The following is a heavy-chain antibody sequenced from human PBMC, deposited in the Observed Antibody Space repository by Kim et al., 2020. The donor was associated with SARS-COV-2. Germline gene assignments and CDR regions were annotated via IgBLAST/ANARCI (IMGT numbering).Heavy chain of an antibody. CDR2: INPSGGSS. D-gene: IGHD1-26*01. CDR3: ARAGVGPTPSWFDS. V-gene: IGHV1-46*01. J-gene: IGHJ5*01. Sequence: ASVKVSCKASGYIFTVYYLHWVRQAPGQGLEWMGVINPSGGSSKYAQKFQGRVTMTRDTSTSTIYMALSSLRFDDTAVYYCARAGVGPTPSWFDSWGRGTLVTVSS. CDR1: GYIFTVYY.